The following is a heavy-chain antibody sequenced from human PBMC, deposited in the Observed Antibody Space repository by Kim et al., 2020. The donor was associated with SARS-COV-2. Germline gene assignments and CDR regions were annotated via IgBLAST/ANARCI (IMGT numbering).Heavy chain of an antibody. D-gene: IGHD3-3*01. CDR1: GGSFSGYY. CDR3: ARGTHLSDFWSGGRWFDP. CDR2: INHSGST. Sequence: SETLSLTCAVYGGSFSGYYWSWIRQPPGKGLEWIGEINHSGSTNYNPSLKSRVTISVDTSKNQFSLKLSSVTAADTAVYYCARGTHLSDFWSGGRWFDPWGQGTLVTVSS. J-gene: IGHJ5*02. V-gene: IGHV4-34*01.